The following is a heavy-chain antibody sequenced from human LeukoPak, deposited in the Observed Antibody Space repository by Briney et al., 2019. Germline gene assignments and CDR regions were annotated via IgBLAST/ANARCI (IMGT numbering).Heavy chain of an antibody. CDR2: INAGNGGA. V-gene: IGHV1-2*02. CDR1: GYTFNGYH. Sequence: ASVKVSCKAYGYTFNGYHMHWVRQAPGQGLEWTGWINAGNGGAKYAQKFQGRVTMTRDTSISTAYLELNSLTSDDTAVYYCARVEFAGYFDYWGQGTVVTVSS. D-gene: IGHD3-10*01. CDR3: ARVEFAGYFDY. J-gene: IGHJ4*02.